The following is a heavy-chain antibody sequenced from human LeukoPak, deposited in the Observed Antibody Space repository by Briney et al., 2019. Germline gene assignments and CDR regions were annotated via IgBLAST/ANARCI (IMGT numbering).Heavy chain of an antibody. D-gene: IGHD4-23*01. J-gene: IGHJ4*02. CDR3: ARASGYGGNPDY. CDR1: GFTFSSYG. CDR2: IWYDGSNK. Sequence: GGSLRLSCAASGFTFSSYGMHWVRQAPGKGLEWVAVIWYDGSNKYYADSVKGRFTISRDNSKNTLYLQMNSLRAEDTAVYYCARASGYGGNPDYWGQGTLVTVSS. V-gene: IGHV3-33*01.